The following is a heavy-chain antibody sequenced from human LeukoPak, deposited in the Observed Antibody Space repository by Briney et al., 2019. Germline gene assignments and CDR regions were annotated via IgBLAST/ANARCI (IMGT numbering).Heavy chain of an antibody. J-gene: IGHJ4*02. Sequence: GGSLRLSCAASGFTFSSYAMSWVRQAPGKGLEWVSAISGSGGSTYYADSVKGRFTISRENSKNTLYLQMNSLRAEDTAVYYCAKDRRRDGYNYIGYWGQGTLVTVSS. CDR3: AKDRRRDGYNYIGY. D-gene: IGHD5-24*01. V-gene: IGHV3-23*01. CDR2: ISGSGGST. CDR1: GFTFSSYA.